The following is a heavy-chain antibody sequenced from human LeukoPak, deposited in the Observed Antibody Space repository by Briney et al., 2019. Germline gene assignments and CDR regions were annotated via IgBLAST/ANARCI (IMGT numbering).Heavy chain of an antibody. CDR1: GFTFSSYS. D-gene: IGHD2-15*01. V-gene: IGHV3-21*01. CDR3: ARGRSFPPYSGVAATDAFDI. J-gene: IGHJ3*02. Sequence: GGSLRLSCAASGFTFSSYSMNWVRQAPGKGLEWVSSISSSSSYIYYADSVKGRFTISRDNAKNSLYLQMNSLRAEDTAVYYCARGRSFPPYSGVAATDAFDIWGQGTMVTVSS. CDR2: ISSSSSYI.